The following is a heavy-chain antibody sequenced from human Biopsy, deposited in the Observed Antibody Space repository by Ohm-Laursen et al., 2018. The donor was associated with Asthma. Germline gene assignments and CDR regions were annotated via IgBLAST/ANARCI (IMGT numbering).Heavy chain of an antibody. CDR3: ARFKRGYSYGYAGVFDY. Sequence: GSLRLSCSASGFTFSSYSMNWVRQAPGKGLEWVSYISSSSSTICYADSVKGRFTISRDNAKNSLYLQMNSLRDEDTAVYYCARFKRGYSYGYAGVFDYWGQGTLVTVSS. V-gene: IGHV3-48*02. CDR1: GFTFSSYS. J-gene: IGHJ4*02. CDR2: ISSSSSTI. D-gene: IGHD5-18*01.